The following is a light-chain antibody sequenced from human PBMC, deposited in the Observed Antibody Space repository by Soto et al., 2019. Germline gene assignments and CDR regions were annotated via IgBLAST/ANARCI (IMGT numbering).Light chain of an antibody. J-gene: IGKJ2*01. V-gene: IGKV2-28*01. CDR3: MQALKTPYT. Sequence: DIVMTQSPLSLPVTPGEPASISCRSSQSLLHGSGYNYLDWYLQKPGQSPQLLIYLRSNRASGVPDRFSGSGSGTDFTLKISRVEAEDVGVYYCMQALKTPYTFGQGTKLEI. CDR2: LRS. CDR1: QSLLHGSGYNY.